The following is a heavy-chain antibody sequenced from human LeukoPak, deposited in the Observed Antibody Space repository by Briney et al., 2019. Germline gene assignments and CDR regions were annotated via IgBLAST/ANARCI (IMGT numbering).Heavy chain of an antibody. Sequence: PGGSLRLSCTASGFTFRSHSMNWVRQAPGKGLEWVSYISSGSSTIYYADSVKGRFTISRDNAKNSLFLQTNSLRDDDTAVYYCAGVLGRQNDHWGQGTLVTVSS. CDR3: AGVLGRQNDH. CDR1: GFTFRSHS. V-gene: IGHV3-48*02. J-gene: IGHJ4*02. D-gene: IGHD6-25*01. CDR2: ISSGSSTI.